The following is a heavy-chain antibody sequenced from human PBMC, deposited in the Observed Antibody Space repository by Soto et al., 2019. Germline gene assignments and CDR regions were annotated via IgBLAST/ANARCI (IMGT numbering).Heavy chain of an antibody. CDR1: GYTFSDYG. Sequence: ASVKVSCKTSGYTFSDYGISWVRQAPGQGLEWMGWISAKNGNTNFAQKFRGRVTMTTDTSTSTVYMELRSLKIDDTAAYYCAREPPETPPDYWGQGTLVTVSS. J-gene: IGHJ4*02. V-gene: IGHV1-18*01. CDR3: AREPPETPPDY. CDR2: ISAKNGNT.